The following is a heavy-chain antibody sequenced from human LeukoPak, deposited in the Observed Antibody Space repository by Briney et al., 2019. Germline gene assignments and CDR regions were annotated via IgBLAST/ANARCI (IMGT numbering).Heavy chain of an antibody. CDR2: ISGSGGST. CDR1: GFTFSDYA. Sequence: PGGSLRLSCVASGFTFSDYAMSWVRQAPGKGLEWVSAISGSGGSTYYADSVKGRFTISRDNSKNTLYLQMNSLRAEDTAVYYCAKDCPYYYDSSGYCIACRGVSDYWGQGTLVTVSS. CDR3: AKDCPYYYDSSGYCIACRGVSDY. D-gene: IGHD3-22*01. V-gene: IGHV3-23*01. J-gene: IGHJ4*02.